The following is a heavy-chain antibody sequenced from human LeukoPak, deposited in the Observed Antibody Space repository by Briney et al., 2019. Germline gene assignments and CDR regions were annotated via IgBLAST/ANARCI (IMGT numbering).Heavy chain of an antibody. Sequence: GGSLRLSCAASGFTFSSYSMNWVRQAPGKGLEWVSSISSSSSYIYYADSVKGRFTISRDNAKNSLYLQTNSLRAEDTAVYYCARDGSSGYDYGVLDYWGQGTLVTVSS. V-gene: IGHV3-21*01. J-gene: IGHJ4*02. CDR2: ISSSSSYI. CDR1: GFTFSSYS. CDR3: ARDGSSGYDYGVLDY. D-gene: IGHD5-12*01.